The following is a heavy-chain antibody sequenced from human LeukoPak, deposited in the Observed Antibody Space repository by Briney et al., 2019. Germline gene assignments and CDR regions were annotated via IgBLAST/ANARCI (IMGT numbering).Heavy chain of an antibody. CDR2: IHPNNGDT. J-gene: IGHJ4*02. CDR3: ARSNGDSFDY. Sequence: GASVKVSCKASGYAFTGYYFHWVRQAPGQGLEWVGWIHPNNGDTKSAQKFQGRVTLTRDTSITTAYLELNRLRSDDTATYHCARSNGDSFDYWGQGTLVTVSS. CDR1: GYAFTGYY. D-gene: IGHD4-17*01. V-gene: IGHV1-2*02.